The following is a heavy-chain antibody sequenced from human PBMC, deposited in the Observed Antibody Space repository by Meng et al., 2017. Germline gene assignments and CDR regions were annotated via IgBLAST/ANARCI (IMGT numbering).Heavy chain of an antibody. V-gene: IGHV6-1*01. J-gene: IGHJ4*02. CDR1: GDRVSSNRAA. Sequence: QIHQSGPGLVKPSQTSALPVAISGDRVSSNRAAWNWIRQSPSRGLEWLGRTYYRSKWYNDYAVSVKSRITINPDTSKNQFSLQLNSVTPEDTAVYYCARGVVYAISYFDYWGQGTLVTVSS. CDR2: TYYRSKWYN. CDR3: ARGVVYAISYFDY. D-gene: IGHD2-8*02.